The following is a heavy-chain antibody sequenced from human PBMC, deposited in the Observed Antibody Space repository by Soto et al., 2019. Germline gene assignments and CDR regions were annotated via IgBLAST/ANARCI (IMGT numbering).Heavy chain of an antibody. CDR3: ARRAYCSGDNCPPSGGAFEY. CDR1: GFPFSTYA. J-gene: IGHJ4*02. V-gene: IGHV3-23*01. CDR2: ISGSGGST. D-gene: IGHD2-21*01. Sequence: GGSLRLSCAASGFPFSTYAMAWVRQGPGKGLEWVSVISGSGGSTFYADSVKGRFTISRDNSKNTLYLQTDSLRGDDTAVYYCARRAYCSGDNCPPSGGAFEYWGQGTLVTVSS.